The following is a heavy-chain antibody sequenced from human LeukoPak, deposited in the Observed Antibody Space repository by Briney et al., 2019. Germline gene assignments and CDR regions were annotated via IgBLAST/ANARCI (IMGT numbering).Heavy chain of an antibody. J-gene: IGHJ3*02. V-gene: IGHV3-9*01. CDR2: ISWNSGSI. Sequence: GGSLRLSCAASGFTFGDYAMHWVRQAPGKGLEWVSGISWNSGSIGYADSVKGRFTISRDNAKNSLYLQMNSLRAEDTALYYCAKGYYGDYVTAFDIWGQGTMVTVSS. CDR3: AKGYYGDYVTAFDI. CDR1: GFTFGDYA. D-gene: IGHD4-17*01.